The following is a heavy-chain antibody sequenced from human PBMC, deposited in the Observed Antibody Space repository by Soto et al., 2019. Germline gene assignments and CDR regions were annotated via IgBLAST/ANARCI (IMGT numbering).Heavy chain of an antibody. CDR3: ARGSGYSEY. V-gene: IGHV4-34*01. D-gene: IGHD3-22*01. J-gene: IGHJ4*02. CDR2: INHLGSI. Sequence: SETLSLTCVVSGGSLSDYFWSWIRQPPGMALEWIGEINHLGSINYNPSLKSRVTMSVDTSKNQFSLTLSSVTAADTAVYYCARGSGYSEYWGQGTLVTVSS. CDR1: GGSLSDYF.